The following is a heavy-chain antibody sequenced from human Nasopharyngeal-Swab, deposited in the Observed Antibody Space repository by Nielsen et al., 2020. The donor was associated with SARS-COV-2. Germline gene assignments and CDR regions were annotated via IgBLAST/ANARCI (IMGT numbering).Heavy chain of an antibody. J-gene: IGHJ4*02. V-gene: IGHV3-23*01. CDR3: AKDLGVESPLWFDY. D-gene: IGHD4-23*01. CDR2: ISGSGGST. Sequence: GGSLRLSCTASGFTFSSYAMSWVRQAPGKGLEWVSEISGSGGSTYYAESVKGRFTISRDNSQNTLYLQMSSLRAEATAIYYCAKDLGVESPLWFDYWGQGTLLTVSS. CDR1: GFTFSSYA.